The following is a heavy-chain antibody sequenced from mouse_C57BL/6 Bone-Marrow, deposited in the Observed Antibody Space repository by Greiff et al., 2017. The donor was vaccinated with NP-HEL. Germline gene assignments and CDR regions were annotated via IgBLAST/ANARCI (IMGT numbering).Heavy chain of an antibody. V-gene: IGHV1-76*01. CDR3: ARDVALDY. CDR2: IYPGSGNT. Sequence: ARIYPGSGNTYYNEKFKGKATLTAEKSSSTAYMQLSSLTSEDSAVYFCARDVALDYRGQGTTLTVSS. J-gene: IGHJ2*01.